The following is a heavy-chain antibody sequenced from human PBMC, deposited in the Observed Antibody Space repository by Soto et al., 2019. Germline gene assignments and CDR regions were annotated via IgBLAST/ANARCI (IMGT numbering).Heavy chain of an antibody. V-gene: IGHV1-8*01. CDR1: GYTFTSYD. CDR2: MKPNSGNT. J-gene: IGHJ6*03. CDR3: ARGNCGGSCYDYYYYYMDV. D-gene: IGHD2-15*01. Sequence: GASVKVSCKASGYTFTSYDINWVRQATGQGLEWMGWMKPNSGNTGYAQKFQGRVTMTRNTSISTAYMELSSLRSEDTAVYYCARGNCGGSCYDYYYYYMDVWGQGTTVTVSS.